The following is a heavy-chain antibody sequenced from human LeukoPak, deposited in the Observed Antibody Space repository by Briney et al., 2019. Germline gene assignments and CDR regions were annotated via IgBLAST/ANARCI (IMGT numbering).Heavy chain of an antibody. CDR2: ISYDGSLK. V-gene: IGHV3-33*01. Sequence: GGSLRLSCAASGFTFTFSTYGMHWVRQAPGKGLEWVAVISYDGSLKYYADSARGRFTISRDTSKNMLYLQMNNLRAEDTAVYYCSSYNTSSWDSWGQGTLVTVSS. J-gene: IGHJ4*02. CDR1: GFTFTFSTYG. CDR3: SSYNTSSWDS. D-gene: IGHD3-3*01.